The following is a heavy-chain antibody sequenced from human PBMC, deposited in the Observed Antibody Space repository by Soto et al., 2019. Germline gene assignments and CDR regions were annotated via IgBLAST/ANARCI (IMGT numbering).Heavy chain of an antibody. D-gene: IGHD2-21*02. V-gene: IGHV3-33*01. Sequence: QVQLVESGGGVVRPGMSLRLSCAASGFTFSNFGMHWVRQAPGKGLEWVAVIWYDGSNKLHADSVKGGFTISRDNSKKMLYLQMNSLGAEDTAVYYCGRASHRGGDCHFYYGMDVWGQGTTVTVSS. J-gene: IGHJ6*02. CDR2: IWYDGSNK. CDR3: GRASHRGGDCHFYYGMDV. CDR1: GFTFSNFG.